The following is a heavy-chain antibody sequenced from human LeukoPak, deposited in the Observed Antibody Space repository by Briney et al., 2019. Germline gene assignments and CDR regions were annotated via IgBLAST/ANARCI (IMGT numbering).Heavy chain of an antibody. Sequence: GGSLRLSCAASGFTFTSYWMNWVRQAPGMGLEWVANIKQDGSEKYYVDSVKGRFTISRDNAKNSLYLQMNSLRAEDPAVYYCARDPDRDGVDYWGQGTLVTVSS. V-gene: IGHV3-7*01. CDR3: ARDPDRDGVDY. CDR1: GFTFTSYW. D-gene: IGHD1-14*01. CDR2: IKQDGSEK. J-gene: IGHJ4*02.